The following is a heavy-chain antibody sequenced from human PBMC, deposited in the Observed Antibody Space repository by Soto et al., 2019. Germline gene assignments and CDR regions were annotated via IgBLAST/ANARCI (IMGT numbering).Heavy chain of an antibody. J-gene: IGHJ4*02. V-gene: IGHV3-30*18. CDR3: AKDLGYCSGGSCYTTLQTLHGDY. Sequence: GGSLRLSCAASGFTFSSHGMHWVRQAPGKGLEWVAVISYDGSNKYYADSVKGRFTISRDNSKNTLYLQMNSLRAEDTAVYYCAKDLGYCSGGSCYTTLQTLHGDYWGQGTLVTVSS. CDR1: GFTFSSHG. D-gene: IGHD2-15*01. CDR2: ISYDGSNK.